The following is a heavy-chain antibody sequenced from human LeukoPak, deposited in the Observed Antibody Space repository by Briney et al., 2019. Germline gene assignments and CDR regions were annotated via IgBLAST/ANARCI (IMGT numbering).Heavy chain of an antibody. CDR2: ISYDGSNK. Sequence: PGRSLRLSCEASGFTFSSYAMHWVRQAPGKGLEWVAVISYDGSNKYYADSVKGRFTISRDNSGNTLYLQMNSLRAEDTAVYYCARVQLRSYGLDYWGQGTLVTVSS. V-gene: IGHV3-30-3*01. J-gene: IGHJ4*02. CDR1: GFTFSSYA. CDR3: ARVQLRSYGLDY. D-gene: IGHD5-18*01.